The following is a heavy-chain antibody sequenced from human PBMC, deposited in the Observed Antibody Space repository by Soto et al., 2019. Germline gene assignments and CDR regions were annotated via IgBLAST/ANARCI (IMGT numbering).Heavy chain of an antibody. CDR2: IIPIFGTT. Sequence: SVKVSCKASGGTFGSDAITWVRQAPGQGLEWVGRIIPIFGTTNYAQNLQGRVTISADKSTLTSYMELHSLTSDDTSLYYCARDRTDSGYYTNWLDPWGQGTQVTVSS. J-gene: IGHJ5*02. CDR1: GGTFGSDA. V-gene: IGHV1-69*06. CDR3: ARDRTDSGYYTNWLDP. D-gene: IGHD3-22*01.